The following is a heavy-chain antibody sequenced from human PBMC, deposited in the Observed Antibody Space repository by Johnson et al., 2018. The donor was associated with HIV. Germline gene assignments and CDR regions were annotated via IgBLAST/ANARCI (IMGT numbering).Heavy chain of an antibody. CDR1: GFTFSNYW. CDR3: AREHYGGSGYSVLDAFDI. V-gene: IGHV3-7*05. CDR2: IKQDGSEK. J-gene: IGHJ3*02. Sequence: VQLVESGGGVLRPGGSLRLSCAASGFTFSNYWMSWVRQAPGKGLEWLANIKQDGSEKYYADSVKGRFTISRDNSKNTLYLQMNSLRAKNTALYYCAREHYGGSGYSVLDAFDIWGQGTMVTVSS. D-gene: IGHD3-22*01.